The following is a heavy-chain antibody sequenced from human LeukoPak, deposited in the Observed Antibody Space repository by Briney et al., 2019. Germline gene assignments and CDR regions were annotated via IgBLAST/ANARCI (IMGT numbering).Heavy chain of an antibody. Sequence: PGRSLRLSCAASGFTFSTYDMHWVRQAPGKGLEWVAVISYDGSNKYYADSVKGRFTMSRDNSRNTLYLQMNSLRAEDTAVYYCAKPSIRGVIIYVFDYWGQGTLVTVSS. V-gene: IGHV3-30*18. CDR1: GFTFSTYD. CDR3: AKPSIRGVIIYVFDY. CDR2: ISYDGSNK. D-gene: IGHD3-10*01. J-gene: IGHJ4*02.